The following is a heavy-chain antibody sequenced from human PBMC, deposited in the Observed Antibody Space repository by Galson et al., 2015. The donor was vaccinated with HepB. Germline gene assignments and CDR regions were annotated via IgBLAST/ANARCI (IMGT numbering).Heavy chain of an antibody. CDR2: ISYDGSNK. CDR1: GFTFSSYA. Sequence: SLRLSCAASGFTFSSYAMHWVRQAPGKGLEWVAVISYDGSNKYYADSVKGRFTISRDNSKNTLYLQMNSLRAEDTAVYYCAREDTAMEDFDYWGQGTLVTVSS. CDR3: AREDTAMEDFDY. J-gene: IGHJ4*02. V-gene: IGHV3-30-3*01. D-gene: IGHD5-18*01.